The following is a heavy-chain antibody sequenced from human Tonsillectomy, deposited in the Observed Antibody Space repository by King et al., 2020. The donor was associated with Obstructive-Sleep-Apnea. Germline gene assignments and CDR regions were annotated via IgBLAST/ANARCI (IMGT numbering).Heavy chain of an antibody. Sequence: VQLQESGPGLVKPSETLSLTCTVFGGSISSYYWSWIRQPPGKGLEWIGYIYYSGSTNYNPSLKSRVTISVDTSKNQFSLKLSSVTAADTAVYYCARGQQLGEGLDAFDIWGQGTMVTVSS. V-gene: IGHV4-59*01. CDR3: ARGQQLGEGLDAFDI. CDR2: IYYSGST. J-gene: IGHJ3*02. CDR1: GGSISSYY. D-gene: IGHD6-13*01.